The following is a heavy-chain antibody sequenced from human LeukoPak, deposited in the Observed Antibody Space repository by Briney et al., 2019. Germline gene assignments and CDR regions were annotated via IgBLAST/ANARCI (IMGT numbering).Heavy chain of an antibody. J-gene: IGHJ4*02. D-gene: IGHD6-13*01. V-gene: IGHV3-30*02. CDR3: AKDHGSSDWYYFDY. CDR2: IHYDGSNN. Sequence: PGGSLRLSCAASGFTFSSYAMHWVRQAPGKGLEWGAFIHYDGSNNYYADSVKGRFTISRDNSKNTLYLQMNTLRADDTAVYYCAKDHGSSDWYYFDYWGQGTLVTVSS. CDR1: GFTFSSYA.